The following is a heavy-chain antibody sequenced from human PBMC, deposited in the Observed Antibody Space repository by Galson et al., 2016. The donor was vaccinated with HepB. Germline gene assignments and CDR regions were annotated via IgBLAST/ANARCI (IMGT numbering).Heavy chain of an antibody. D-gene: IGHD6-19*01. J-gene: IGHJ3*02. CDR1: GLTFSNYW. Sequence: SLRLSCAVSGLTFSNYWMSWIRQAPGKGLEWVANINQDGSETYYLDSVKGRFTISRDNAKNSLYLQMNSLRVEDTAVYYCARMRYSSGWLDGFDTWGQGTLVTVSS. V-gene: IGHV3-7*01. CDR3: ARMRYSSGWLDGFDT. CDR2: INQDGSET.